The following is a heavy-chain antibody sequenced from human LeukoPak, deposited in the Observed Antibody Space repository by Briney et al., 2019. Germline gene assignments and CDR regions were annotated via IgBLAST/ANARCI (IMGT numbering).Heavy chain of an antibody. D-gene: IGHD6-13*01. V-gene: IGHV4-59*08. CDR1: GVSIISYY. Sequence: SETLSLTCTVSGVSIISYYWSWIRQPPEKGLEWIGYIYYSGSTNYNPSLKSRVTISIDTSKNQFSLKLSSVTATDAAVYYCASGYSSIWPYSYSHMDVWGKGTTVTVSS. CDR2: IYYSGST. J-gene: IGHJ6*03. CDR3: ASGYSSIWPYSYSHMDV.